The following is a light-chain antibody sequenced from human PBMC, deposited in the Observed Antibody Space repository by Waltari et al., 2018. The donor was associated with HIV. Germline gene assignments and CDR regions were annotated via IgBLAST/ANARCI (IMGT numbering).Light chain of an antibody. V-gene: IGKV1-39*01. Sequence: DIQMTQSPASLSASVGDRVTITCRASQNIISYLNWYQQKPGRAPQVLIYDASRLQSGVPSRFRGSGAGTEFTLTISGLQPEDFATYYCQQSHIARTFGQGTKVEIK. CDR1: QNIISY. CDR3: QQSHIART. J-gene: IGKJ1*01. CDR2: DAS.